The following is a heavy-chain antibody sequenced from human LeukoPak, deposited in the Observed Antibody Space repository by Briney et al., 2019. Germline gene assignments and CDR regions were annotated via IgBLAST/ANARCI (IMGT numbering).Heavy chain of an antibody. CDR2: INHSGST. CDR3: ARVVVTAFNWFDP. J-gene: IGHJ5*02. CDR1: GGSFSGYY. D-gene: IGHD2-21*02. V-gene: IGHV4-34*01. Sequence: SETLSLTCAVYGGSFSGYYWSWIRQPPGKGLEWIGEINHSGSTNYNPSLKSRVTISVDTSKNQFSLKLSSVTAADTAVYYCARVVVTAFNWFDPWGQGTLVTVSS.